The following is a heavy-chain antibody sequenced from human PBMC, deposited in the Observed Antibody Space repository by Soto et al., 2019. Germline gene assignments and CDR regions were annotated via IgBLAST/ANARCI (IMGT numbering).Heavy chain of an antibody. V-gene: IGHV1-2*04. CDR1: GYSFTDYH. Sequence: GASVKVSCKASGYSFTDYHIHWVRQAPGQGLEWLGRINPKSGGTSTAQKFQGWVTMTTDTSISTAAMELTRLTSDDSAIYYCARGDSTDCSNGVCSFFYNHDMDVWGQGTTVTVSS. D-gene: IGHD2-8*01. CDR3: ARGDSTDCSNGVCSFFYNHDMDV. J-gene: IGHJ6*02. CDR2: INPKSGGT.